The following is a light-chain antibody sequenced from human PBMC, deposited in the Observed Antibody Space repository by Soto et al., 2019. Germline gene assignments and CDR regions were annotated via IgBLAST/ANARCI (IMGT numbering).Light chain of an antibody. J-gene: IGKJ5*01. CDR2: TAS. CDR3: QQLDNFPLT. Sequence: DIQLPQSPSSVSASVGDSVTISCRASQGISTWLAWYQQNAGKAPKLLIHTASTLQSGVPSRFSGSGSGTEFTLTISSLQPEDFATYYCQQLDNFPLTFGQGTRLGI. V-gene: IGKV1D-12*01. CDR1: QGISTW.